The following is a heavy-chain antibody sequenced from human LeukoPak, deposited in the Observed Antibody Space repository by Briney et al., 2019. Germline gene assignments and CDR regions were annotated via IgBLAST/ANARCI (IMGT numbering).Heavy chain of an antibody. CDR2: ISSSSSYI. J-gene: IGHJ4*02. CDR3: ARDWGGYCSGGSCYPGY. Sequence: GGSLRLACAASGFTFSTYSMKWVRQAQGTGLEWVSSISSSSSYIYYADSVKGRFNISRDNAKNSLYLQMNSLRAEDTAVYYCARDWGGYCSGGSCYPGYWGQGTLVTVSS. V-gene: IGHV3-21*01. CDR1: GFTFSTYS. D-gene: IGHD2-15*01.